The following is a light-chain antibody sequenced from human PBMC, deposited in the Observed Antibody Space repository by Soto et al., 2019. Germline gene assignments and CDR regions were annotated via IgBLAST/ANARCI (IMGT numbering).Light chain of an antibody. CDR3: LLYGSSPYT. Sequence: ILLTQSPGSLSLSPGDTATLSCRASQSDTSSASSWYQQKPGQHPRLLIYDESKRATDIPDRFSGAGSGPDFALTLTRLEPEDCAVYFCLLYGSSPYTFGQATKLEIK. V-gene: IGKV3-20*01. CDR2: DES. J-gene: IGKJ2*01. CDR1: QSDTSSA.